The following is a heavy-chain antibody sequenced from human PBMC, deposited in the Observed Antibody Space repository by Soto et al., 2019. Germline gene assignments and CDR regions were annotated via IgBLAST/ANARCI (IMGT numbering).Heavy chain of an antibody. J-gene: IGHJ4*02. Sequence: QVQLVQSGAEVKKPGSSLKVSCKVSGGSFSSYGFNWVRQAPGQGLEWMGGIIPMFGITNHTQKFQDRMTISADASTSTAYMQLSSLGSHDTAIYYCASDRGYGRVNWGQGTLLTVSS. CDR1: GGSFSSYG. V-gene: IGHV1-69*12. CDR2: IIPMFGIT. CDR3: ASDRGYGRVN. D-gene: IGHD2-15*01.